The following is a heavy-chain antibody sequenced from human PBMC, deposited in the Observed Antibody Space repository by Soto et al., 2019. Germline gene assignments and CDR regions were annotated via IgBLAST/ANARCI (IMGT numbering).Heavy chain of an antibody. CDR3: ARVSRDIVATIVDY. Sequence: SETLSLTCTVSGGSISSGGYYWSWIRQHPGKGLEWIGYIYYSGSTYYNPSLKSRVTISVDTSKNQFSPKLSSVTAADTAVYYCARVSRDIVATIVDYWGQGTLVTVSS. CDR2: IYYSGST. V-gene: IGHV4-31*03. D-gene: IGHD5-12*01. J-gene: IGHJ4*02. CDR1: GGSISSGGYY.